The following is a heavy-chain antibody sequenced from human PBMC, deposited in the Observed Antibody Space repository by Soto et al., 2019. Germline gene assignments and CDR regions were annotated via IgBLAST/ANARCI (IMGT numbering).Heavy chain of an antibody. D-gene: IGHD3-10*01. Sequence: PGGSLRLSCAASGFTFSSYSMNWVRQAPGKGLEWVSYISGSSSTIYYADSVKGRFTISRNNAKNSLYLQMNSLRDEDTAVYYCARGQTMVNSPFDYWGQGTLVTVSS. V-gene: IGHV3-48*02. CDR3: ARGQTMVNSPFDY. CDR2: ISGSSSTI. J-gene: IGHJ4*02. CDR1: GFTFSSYS.